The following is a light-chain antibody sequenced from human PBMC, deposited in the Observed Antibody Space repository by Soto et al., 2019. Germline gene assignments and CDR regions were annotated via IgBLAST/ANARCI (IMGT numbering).Light chain of an antibody. CDR3: QQSGSSPLT. CDR2: GAS. Sequence: EIVLTQSPGAVSLSPGERATLSCRASQSVSSSYLAWYQQKPGQAPRLLIYGASSRATGIPDRFSGSGSGTDFTLTISRLEPEDFAVYYCQQSGSSPLTFGQGTKVAIK. J-gene: IGKJ1*01. V-gene: IGKV3-20*01. CDR1: QSVSSSY.